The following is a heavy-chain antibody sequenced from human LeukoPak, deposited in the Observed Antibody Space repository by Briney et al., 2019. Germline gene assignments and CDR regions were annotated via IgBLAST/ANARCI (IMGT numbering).Heavy chain of an antibody. CDR2: ISYDGSNK. Sequence: GGSLRLSCAASGFTFSSYGMHWVRQAPGKGLEWVTVISYDGSNKYYADSVKGRFTISRDNSKNTLYLQMNSLRAEDTAVYYCAKDLSGSGSTASFGLADYWGQGTLVTVSS. CDR1: GFTFSSYG. CDR3: AKDLSGSGSTASFGLADY. J-gene: IGHJ4*02. V-gene: IGHV3-30*18. D-gene: IGHD6-25*01.